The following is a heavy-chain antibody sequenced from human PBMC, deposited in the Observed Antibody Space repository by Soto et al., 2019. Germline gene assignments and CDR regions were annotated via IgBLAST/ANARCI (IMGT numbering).Heavy chain of an antibody. J-gene: IGHJ6*02. CDR3: ARVAITLIRGLKVDFYRMDV. CDR1: GYTCNNYG. V-gene: IGHV1-18*01. D-gene: IGHD3-10*01. Sequence: GASVKVSCKASGYTCNNYGITWVRQAPGQGLEWLGWISVYNGNKNYAKKVQGRVSMTADTSTSTAHMELRSLQSDDTAVYFCARVAITLIRGLKVDFYRMDVWGQGTTVTVSS. CDR2: ISVYNGNK.